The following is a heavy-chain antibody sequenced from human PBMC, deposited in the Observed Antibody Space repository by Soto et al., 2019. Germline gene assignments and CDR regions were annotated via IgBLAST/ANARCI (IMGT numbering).Heavy chain of an antibody. Sequence: SETLSLTCTVSGGSISSSSYYWGWIRQPPGKGLEWIGSIYYSGSTYYNPSLKSRVTISVDTSKNQFSLKLSSVTAADTAVYYCARTRGANYYYYYYGMDVWGQGTTVT. CDR3: ARTRGANYYYYYYGMDV. V-gene: IGHV4-39*01. D-gene: IGHD1-26*01. CDR2: IYYSGST. J-gene: IGHJ6*02. CDR1: GGSISSSSYY.